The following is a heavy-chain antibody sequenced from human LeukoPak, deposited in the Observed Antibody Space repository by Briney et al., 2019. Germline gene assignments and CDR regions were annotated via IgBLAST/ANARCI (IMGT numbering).Heavy chain of an antibody. D-gene: IGHD6-13*01. CDR2: IKSKTDGGTT. CDR1: GFTFSNAW. J-gene: IGHJ4*02. CDR3: TADGTRSGIAAPDY. V-gene: IGHV3-15*01. Sequence: GGSLRLSCAASGFTFSNAWMSWVRQARGKGLEWVGRIKSKTDGGTTDYAAPVKGRFTISRDDSKNTLYLQMSSLETEDTAVYRCTADGTRSGIAAPDYWGQGTLVTVSS.